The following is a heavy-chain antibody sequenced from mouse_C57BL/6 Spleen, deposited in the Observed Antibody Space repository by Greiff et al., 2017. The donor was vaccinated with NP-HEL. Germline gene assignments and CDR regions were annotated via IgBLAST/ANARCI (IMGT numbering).Heavy chain of an antibody. CDR1: GFTFSSYA. CDR2: ISDGGSYT. D-gene: IGHD4-1*01. J-gene: IGHJ2*01. V-gene: IGHV5-4*01. Sequence: DVQLVESGGGLVKPGGSLKLSCAASGFTFSSYAMSWVRQTPEKRLEWVATISDGGSYTYYPDNVKGRFTISRDNAKNNLYLQMSHLKSEDTAMYYCARDNWSYYFDYWGQGTTLTVSS. CDR3: ARDNWSYYFDY.